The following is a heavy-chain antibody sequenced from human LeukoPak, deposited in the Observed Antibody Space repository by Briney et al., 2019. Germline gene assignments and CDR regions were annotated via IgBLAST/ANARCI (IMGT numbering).Heavy chain of an antibody. CDR1: GYTFTSYA. Sequence: GASVKVSCKASGYTFTSYAMNWVRQAPGQGLEWMGWINTNTGNPTYAQGFTGRFVFSLDTSVNTAYLQISSLKTEDTAVYYCARDPRGGYSNLYPWGQGALVAVSS. J-gene: IGHJ5*02. CDR2: INTNTGNP. V-gene: IGHV7-4-1*02. CDR3: ARDPRGGYSNLYP. D-gene: IGHD4-11*01.